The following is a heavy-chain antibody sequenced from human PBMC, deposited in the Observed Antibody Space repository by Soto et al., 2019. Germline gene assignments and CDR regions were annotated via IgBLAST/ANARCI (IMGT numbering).Heavy chain of an antibody. CDR3: AREIAAGPGGDYYMDV. J-gene: IGHJ6*03. V-gene: IGHV3-66*01. CDR1: GFTVSSNY. D-gene: IGHD6-6*01. Sequence: GGSLRLSCAASGFTVSSNYMSWVRQAPGKGLEWVSVIYSGGSTYYAESVKGRFTISRDNSKNTLYLQMNSLRAEETAVYYWAREIAAGPGGDYYMDVWGKGTTVTVSS. CDR2: IYSGGST.